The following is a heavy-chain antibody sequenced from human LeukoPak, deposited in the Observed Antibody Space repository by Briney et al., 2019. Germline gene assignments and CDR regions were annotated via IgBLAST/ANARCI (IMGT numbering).Heavy chain of an antibody. CDR3: TRGGYSYGSWFDY. J-gene: IGHJ5*01. D-gene: IGHD5-18*01. CDR2: IYYSGST. CDR1: GGSVSSGSYY. V-gene: IGHV4-61*01. Sequence: RPSETLSLTCTVSGGSVSSGSYYWSWIRQPPGKGLEWTGYIYYSGSTNYNPSLKSRVTISVDTSKNQFSLKPSSVTAADTAVYYCTRGGYSYGSWFDYWGQGTLVTVSS.